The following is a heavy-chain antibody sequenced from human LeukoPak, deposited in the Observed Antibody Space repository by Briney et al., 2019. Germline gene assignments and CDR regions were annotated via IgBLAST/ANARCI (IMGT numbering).Heavy chain of an antibody. J-gene: IGHJ6*02. CDR2: IYHSGIT. Sequence: PSETLSLTCTVSGLSISNGYFWGWIRQSPGKGLDWIGHIYHSGITYYNPSLQSRVTISMDTSENQISLKLSSVTASDTAVYYCARDRAPAGKHYDYGMDVWGQGTTVTVSS. CDR3: ARDRAPAGKHYDYGMDV. CDR1: GLSISNGYF. V-gene: IGHV4-38-2*02.